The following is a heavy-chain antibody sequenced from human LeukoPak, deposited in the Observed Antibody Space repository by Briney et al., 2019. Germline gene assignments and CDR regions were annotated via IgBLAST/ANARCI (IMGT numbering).Heavy chain of an antibody. D-gene: IGHD2-2*01. Sequence: SETLSLTCTVSGGSISSYYWSRIRQPPGKGLEWIGYIYYSGSTNYNPSLKSRVTISVDTSKNQFSLKLSSVTAADTAVYYCARAVVPAGRHYYYGMDVWGQGTTVTVSS. V-gene: IGHV4-59*01. CDR1: GGSISSYY. J-gene: IGHJ6*02. CDR2: IYYSGST. CDR3: ARAVVPAGRHYYYGMDV.